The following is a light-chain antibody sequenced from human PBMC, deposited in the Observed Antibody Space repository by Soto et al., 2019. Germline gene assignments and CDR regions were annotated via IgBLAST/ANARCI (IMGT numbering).Light chain of an antibody. CDR2: GAS. Sequence: EIVLTQSPGTLSLSPGERATVSCRSSQSVSSSYLAWYQQKPGQAPRIIIFGASGRATGIPDRFSGSGSGTDFTLTISRLEPEDFAVYYCQQYGSLSWTFGQGTKVDIK. CDR3: QQYGSLSWT. J-gene: IGKJ1*01. CDR1: QSVSSSY. V-gene: IGKV3-20*01.